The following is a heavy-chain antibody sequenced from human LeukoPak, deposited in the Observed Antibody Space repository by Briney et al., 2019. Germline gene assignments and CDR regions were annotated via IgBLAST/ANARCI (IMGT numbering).Heavy chain of an antibody. D-gene: IGHD3-9*01. J-gene: IGHJ4*02. V-gene: IGHV3-48*03. CDR3: VRDKDWAFDY. Sequence: PVQSLDSASVLTIDVSIIDYADSVKGRFTISRDKAKNSLYLQMNSLRAEDTAVYYCVRDKDWAFDYWGQGTLIAVSS. CDR2: LTIDVSII.